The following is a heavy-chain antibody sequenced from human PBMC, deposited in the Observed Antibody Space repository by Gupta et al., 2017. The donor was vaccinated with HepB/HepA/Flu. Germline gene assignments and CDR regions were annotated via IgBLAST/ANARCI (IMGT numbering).Heavy chain of an antibody. D-gene: IGHD2-21*02. V-gene: IGHV3-9*01. CDR1: GFSFDAYT. J-gene: IGHJ4*02. CDR2: ISWNRGSS. Sequence: EVQLVVSGGGLVQHVRSLGLSCAASGFSFDAYTMHWIRQAPGKGLDCVSSISWNRGSSGYGDSGRGRFTISRDKAKNSLYLQMKSLRPEDSALYHWAKQRNDCYHFDFWGQGALVTVSS. CDR3: AKQRNDCYHFDF.